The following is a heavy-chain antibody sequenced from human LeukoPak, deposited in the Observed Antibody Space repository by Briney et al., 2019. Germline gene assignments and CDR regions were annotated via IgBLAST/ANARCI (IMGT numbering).Heavy chain of an antibody. CDR2: ISYDGSNK. V-gene: IGHV3-30-3*01. CDR3: ASAARYSSSSDAPYYYYGMDV. J-gene: IGHJ6*02. Sequence: LPGRSLRLSCAASGFTFSSYAMHWVRQAPGKGLEWVAVISYDGSNKYYADSVKGRSTISRDNSKNTLYLQMNSLRAEDTAVYYCASAARYSSSSDAPYYYYGMDVWGQGTTVTVSS. D-gene: IGHD6-6*01. CDR1: GFTFSSYA.